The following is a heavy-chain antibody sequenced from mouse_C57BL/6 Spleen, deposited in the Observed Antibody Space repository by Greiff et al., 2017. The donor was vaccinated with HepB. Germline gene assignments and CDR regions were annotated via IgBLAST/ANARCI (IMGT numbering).Heavy chain of an antibody. D-gene: IGHD2-4*01. CDR3: TAIYYDYDVEDYYAMDY. CDR1: GFNIKDYY. CDR2: IDPEDGDT. Sequence: VQLKESGAELVRPGASVKLSCTASGFNIKDYYMHWVKQRPEQGLEWIGRIDPEDGDTEYAPKFQGKATMTADTSSNTAYLQLSSLTSEDTAVYYCTAIYYDYDVEDYYAMDYWGQGTSVTVSS. J-gene: IGHJ4*01. V-gene: IGHV14-1*01.